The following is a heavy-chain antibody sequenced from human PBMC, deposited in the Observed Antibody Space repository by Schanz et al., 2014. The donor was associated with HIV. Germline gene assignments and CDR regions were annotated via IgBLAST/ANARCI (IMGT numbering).Heavy chain of an antibody. V-gene: IGHV3-33*06. CDR1: GFIFSRYG. J-gene: IGHJ6*02. CDR2: IWHDGSQK. Sequence: QVQLVESGGGVVQPGRSLRLSCAASGFIFSRYGMHWVRQAPGKGLEWVAVIWHDGSQKYYADSVKGRFSISRDNSKNTLYLQMNSLRAEDTAIYYCAKTSITLGMDVWGQGTTVTVSS. D-gene: IGHD1-20*01. CDR3: AKTSITLGMDV.